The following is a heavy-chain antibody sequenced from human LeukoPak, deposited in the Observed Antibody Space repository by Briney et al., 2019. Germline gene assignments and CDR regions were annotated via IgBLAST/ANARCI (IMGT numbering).Heavy chain of an antibody. D-gene: IGHD4-17*01. CDR1: GGSISSGGYY. V-gene: IGHV4-31*03. CDR3: ARSDTVIRWFDP. CDR2: IYYSGST. J-gene: IGHJ5*02. Sequence: SQTLSLTCTVSGGSISSGGYYWSWIRQHPGKGLEWIGYIYYSGSTYYNPPLKSRVTISVDTSKNQFSLKLSSVTAADTAVYYCARSDTVIRWFDPWGQGTLVTVSS.